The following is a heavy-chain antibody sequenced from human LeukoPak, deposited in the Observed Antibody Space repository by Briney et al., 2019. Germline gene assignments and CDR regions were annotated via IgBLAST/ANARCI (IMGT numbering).Heavy chain of an antibody. V-gene: IGHV4-39*07. Sequence: PSGTLSLTCAVSGGSISSSSYYWGWIRQPPGKGLEWIGSIYYSGSTYYNPSLKSRVTISVDTSKNQFSLKLSSVTAADTAVYYWARVLDYLPHFDYWGQGTLVTVS. CDR2: IYYSGST. J-gene: IGHJ4*02. D-gene: IGHD3-10*01. CDR3: ARVLDYLPHFDY. CDR1: GGSISSSSYY.